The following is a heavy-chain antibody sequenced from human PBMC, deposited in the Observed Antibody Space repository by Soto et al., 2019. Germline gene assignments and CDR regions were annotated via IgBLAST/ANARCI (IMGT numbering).Heavy chain of an antibody. V-gene: IGHV3-7*01. J-gene: IGHJ4*02. CDR2: IKQDGSEK. D-gene: IGHD6-19*01. Sequence: GGFLRLSCAASGFTFSSYWMSWVRQAPGKGLEWVANIKQDGSEKYYVDSVKGRFTISRDNAKNSLYLQMNSLRAEDTAVYYCARDGSGWPGYFDYWGQGTLVTVSS. CDR3: ARDGSGWPGYFDY. CDR1: GFTFSSYW.